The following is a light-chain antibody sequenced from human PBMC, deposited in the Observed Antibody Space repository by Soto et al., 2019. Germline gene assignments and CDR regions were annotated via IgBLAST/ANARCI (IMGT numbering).Light chain of an antibody. CDR2: DVS. CDR1: STDIGSYNY. CDR3: SSYGASSTL. V-gene: IGLV2-14*03. Sequence: QSALTQPASLSGSPGQSITISCTGTSTDIGSYNYVSWYQQNPGKAPKLMIFDVSYRPSGISDRFSGSKSGNTASLTISGLQPEDEADYYCSSYGASSTLFGGGTKVTVL. J-gene: IGLJ2*01.